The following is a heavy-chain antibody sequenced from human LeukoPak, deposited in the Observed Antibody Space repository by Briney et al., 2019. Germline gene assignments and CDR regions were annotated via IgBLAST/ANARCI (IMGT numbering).Heavy chain of an antibody. D-gene: IGHD2-21*01. CDR1: GGSISNYY. CDR2: ISYSGST. J-gene: IGHJ6*02. V-gene: IGHV4-59*08. CDR3: ARDSCYYGLDG. Sequence: PSETLSLTCPVSGGSISNYYWTWIRQPPGKGLEWIGYISYSGSTNYNPSLKSRVPILIDTSKNQFSLKLSSLTAADTASYYCARDSCYYGLDGWGQGTTVCVCS.